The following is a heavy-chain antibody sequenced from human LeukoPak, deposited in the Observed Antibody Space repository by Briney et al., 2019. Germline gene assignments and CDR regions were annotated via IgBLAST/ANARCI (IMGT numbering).Heavy chain of an antibody. J-gene: IGHJ4*02. CDR2: ISNGGDHI. Sequence: GGSLRLSCAASGFTFDDYYMSWIRQAPGEGLDWVSYISNGGDHISYADSVKGRFTISRDNTKNSLYLHMDSLRADDTAVYYCARGFSSYPAEWGQGTLVTISS. V-gene: IGHV3-11*01. D-gene: IGHD3-16*02. CDR1: GFTFDDYY. CDR3: ARGFSSYPAE.